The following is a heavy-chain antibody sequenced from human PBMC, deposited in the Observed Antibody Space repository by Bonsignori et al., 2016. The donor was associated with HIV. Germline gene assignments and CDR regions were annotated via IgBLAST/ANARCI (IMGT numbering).Heavy chain of an antibody. J-gene: IGHJ6*03. CDR3: ARHRQQQLADHYYYMDV. Sequence: VRQMPGKGLEWMGIIYPGDSDTRYSPSFQGQVTISADKSISTAYLQWSSLKASDTAMYYCARHRQQQLADHYYYMDVWGKGTTVTVSS. CDR2: IYPGDSDT. V-gene: IGHV5-51*01. D-gene: IGHD6-13*01.